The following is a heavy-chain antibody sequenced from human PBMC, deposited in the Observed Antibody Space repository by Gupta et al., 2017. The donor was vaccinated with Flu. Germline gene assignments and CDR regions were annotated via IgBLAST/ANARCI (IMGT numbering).Heavy chain of an antibody. J-gene: IGHJ5*02. V-gene: IGHV1-69*01. CDR3: AALLELGVRFWFDP. Sequence: QVQLVQSGAEVKKPGSSVKVPCKASGGTFSSYAISWVRQAPGQGLEGMGGIIPIFGTANYAQKFQGRVTITADESTSTAYMELSSLRSEDTAVYYCAALLELGVRFWFDPWGQGTLVTVSS. CDR2: IIPIFGTA. D-gene: IGHD1-7*01. CDR1: GGTFSSYA.